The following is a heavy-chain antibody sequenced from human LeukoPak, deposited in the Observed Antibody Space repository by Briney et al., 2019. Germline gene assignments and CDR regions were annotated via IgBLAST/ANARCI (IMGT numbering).Heavy chain of an antibody. CDR1: GGSISSYY. CDR3: ARDPGGYCSGGSCHPDAFDI. CDR2: IYYSGST. J-gene: IGHJ3*02. V-gene: IGHV4-59*01. D-gene: IGHD2-15*01. Sequence: SETLSLTCTVSGGSISSYYWSWIRQPPGKGLEWIGYIYYSGSTNYNPSLKSRVTISVDTSKNQFSLKLSSVTAADTAVYYCARDPGGYCSGGSCHPDAFDIWGQGTMVTVSS.